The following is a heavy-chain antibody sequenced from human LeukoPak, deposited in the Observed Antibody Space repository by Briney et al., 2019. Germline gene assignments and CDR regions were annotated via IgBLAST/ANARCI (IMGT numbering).Heavy chain of an antibody. CDR3: ARVYCSGGSCWAHFDY. Sequence: ASVKVSCKASGYTFSSYGISWVRQAPGQGLEWMGWINAYNGNTNYAQRLQDRVTMTTDTSTSTAYMELRSLKSDDTAVYYCARVYCSGGSCWAHFDYWGQGTLVTVSS. D-gene: IGHD2-15*01. V-gene: IGHV1-18*01. J-gene: IGHJ4*02. CDR1: GYTFSSYG. CDR2: INAYNGNT.